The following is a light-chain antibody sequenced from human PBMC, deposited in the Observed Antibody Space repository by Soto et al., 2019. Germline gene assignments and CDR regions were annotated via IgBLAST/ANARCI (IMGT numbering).Light chain of an antibody. V-gene: IGKV1-13*02. CDR1: QGISSA. CDR2: DAS. J-gene: IGKJ2*01. CDR3: QRFNSYPTA. Sequence: AIQLTQSPSSLSASVGDRVTITCRASQGISSALAWYQQKPGKTPKLLIYDASSLKSGVPSRFSGSGSGTDFTLTISSLQAEDVATYYCQRFNSYPTAFGQGTKLELK.